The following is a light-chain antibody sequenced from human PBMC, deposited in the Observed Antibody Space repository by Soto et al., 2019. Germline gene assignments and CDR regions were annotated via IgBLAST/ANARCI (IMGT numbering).Light chain of an antibody. V-gene: IGKV1-5*03. Sequence: DGERTQCPCALAASVGDRVAITCRASQSISSWLAWYEQETGKAPKLLIYQAYSLQSGVPSRFTGSASDTALTLTIRSLLPDAFAPYFCQQYKSYFPSFGQGDKV. CDR2: QAY. CDR1: QSISSW. J-gene: IGKJ1*01. CDR3: QQYKSYFPS.